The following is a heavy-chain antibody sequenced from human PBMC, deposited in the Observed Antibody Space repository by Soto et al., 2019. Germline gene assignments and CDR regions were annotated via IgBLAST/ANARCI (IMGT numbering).Heavy chain of an antibody. CDR1: GGTFSNYA. V-gene: IGHV1-69*01. CDR3: AGGPGSSGWNYPILYFDS. J-gene: IGHJ4*02. Sequence: QVNLLQSGAEVKKPGSSVRVSCKASGGTFSNYAVSWVRQAPGQGLEWMGGVIPIFGSVNYAQNFQGRITITADESTSTVYMDLSSLRSDDTAVYFCAGGPGSSGWNYPILYFDSWGQGILVTVSS. CDR2: VIPIFGSV. D-gene: IGHD6-19*01.